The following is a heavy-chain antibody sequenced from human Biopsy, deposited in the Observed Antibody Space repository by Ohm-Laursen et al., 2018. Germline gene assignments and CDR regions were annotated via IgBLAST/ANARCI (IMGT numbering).Heavy chain of an antibody. CDR3: ARGSNDFGGLYFPR. Sequence: SDTLSLTCNITGDSISNYYWTWIRQPPGKGLEWIGHISHTGYTSYNASLKSRVTISVDTSRNHFSLRLSSLTAADTAVYYCARGSNDFGGLYFPRWGQGTLLTVSS. V-gene: IGHV4-59*07. CDR2: ISHTGYT. J-gene: IGHJ4*02. CDR1: GDSISNYY. D-gene: IGHD4-23*01.